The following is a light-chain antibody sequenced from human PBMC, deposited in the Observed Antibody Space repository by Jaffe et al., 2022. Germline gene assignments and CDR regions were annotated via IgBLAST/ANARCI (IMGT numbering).Light chain of an antibody. V-gene: IGLV2-8*01. Sequence: QSALTQPPSASGSPGQSVTISCTGTRSDVGDYNFVSWYQQHPGKAPKLMIYDVNKRPSGVPDRFSGSKSGNTASLTVSGLQTEDEADYYCCSYTGNNNLVFGGGTRLTVL. J-gene: IGLJ3*02. CDR3: CSYTGNNNLV. CDR1: RSDVGDYNF. CDR2: DVN.